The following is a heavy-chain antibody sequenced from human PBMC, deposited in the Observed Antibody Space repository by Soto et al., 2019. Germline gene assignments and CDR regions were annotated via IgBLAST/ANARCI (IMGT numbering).Heavy chain of an antibody. CDR2: IDPSDSYT. D-gene: IGHD3-9*01. CDR3: ARQITRYFDWLPDYYYYYGMDV. J-gene: IGHJ6*02. CDR1: GYSFTSYW. V-gene: IGHV5-10-1*01. Sequence: LGESLKISCKGSGYSFTSYWISWVRQMPGKGLEWMGRIDPSDSYTNYSPSFQGHVTISADKSISTAYLQWSSLKASDTAMYYCARQITRYFDWLPDYYYYYGMDVWGQGTTVTVSS.